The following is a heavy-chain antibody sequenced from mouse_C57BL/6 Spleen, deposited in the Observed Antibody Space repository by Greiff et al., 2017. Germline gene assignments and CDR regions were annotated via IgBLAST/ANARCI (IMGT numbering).Heavy chain of an antibody. D-gene: IGHD4-1*01. Sequence: EVQLVESGGGLVKPGGSLKLSCAASGFTFSDYGMHWVRQAPEKGLEWVAYISSGSSTIYYADTVKGRFTISRDNAKNTLFLQMTSLRSEDTAMYYCAKSLNWDFDYWGQGTTLTVSS. CDR2: ISSGSSTI. CDR1: GFTFSDYG. V-gene: IGHV5-17*01. J-gene: IGHJ2*01. CDR3: AKSLNWDFDY.